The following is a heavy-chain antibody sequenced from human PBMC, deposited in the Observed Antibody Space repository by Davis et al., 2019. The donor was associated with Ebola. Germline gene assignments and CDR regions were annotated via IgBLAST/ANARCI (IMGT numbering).Heavy chain of an antibody. CDR1: GFTFSSYG. CDR3: ASGLYGDYSDGY. J-gene: IGHJ4*02. D-gene: IGHD4-17*01. V-gene: IGHV3-30*03. Sequence: PGGSLRLSCAASGFTFSSYGMHWVRQAPGKGLEWVPVISYDGRNKYYADSVKGRFTISRDNSKNTLYLQMNSLRVEDTAVYNCASGLYGDYSDGYWGQGTLVTVSS. CDR2: ISYDGRNK.